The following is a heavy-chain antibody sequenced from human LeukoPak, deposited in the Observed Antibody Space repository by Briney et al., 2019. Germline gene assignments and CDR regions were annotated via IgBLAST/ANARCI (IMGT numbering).Heavy chain of an antibody. D-gene: IGHD2/OR15-2a*01. V-gene: IGHV4-34*01. CDR1: GGSFGGYY. CDR2: INHSGST. J-gene: IGHJ1*01. CDR3: AAESGPLQH. Sequence: SETLSLTCAVDGGSFGGYYWSWIRQPPGKGLEWIGEINHSGSTNYNPSLKSRVTISVDTSKNQFSLKLSSVTAADTAVYYCAAESGPLQHWGQGTLVTVSS.